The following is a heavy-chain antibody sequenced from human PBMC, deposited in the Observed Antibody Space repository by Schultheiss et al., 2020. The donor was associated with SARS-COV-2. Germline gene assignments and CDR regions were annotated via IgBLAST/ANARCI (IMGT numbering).Heavy chain of an antibody. CDR1: GGSISSGGYY. J-gene: IGHJ4*02. CDR3: ASVDGYNVDY. D-gene: IGHD5-24*01. Sequence: SETLSLTCTVSGGSISSGGYYWGWIRQPPGKGLEWIGSIYHSGNTYYNPSLKSRVTISVDTSKNQFSLKLSSVTAADTAVYYCASVDGYNVDYWGQGTLVTVSS. V-gene: IGHV4-39*07. CDR2: IYHSGNT.